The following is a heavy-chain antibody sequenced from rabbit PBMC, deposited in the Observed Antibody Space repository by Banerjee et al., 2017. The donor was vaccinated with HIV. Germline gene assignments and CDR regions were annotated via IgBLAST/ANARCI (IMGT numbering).Heavy chain of an antibody. CDR2: INTNSGNT. CDR1: GFSFNNNYV. Sequence: QEQLEESGGDLVKPEGSLTLTCTASGFSFNNNYVMCWVRQAPGKGLEWIACINTNSGNTVYASWAKGRFTISKTSSTTVPLQMTSLTAADTATYFCASDYNYGYAGAIGWNFNLWGQGTLVTVS. V-gene: IGHV1S45*01. J-gene: IGHJ4*01. CDR3: ASDYNYGYAGAIGWNFNL. D-gene: IGHD6-1*01.